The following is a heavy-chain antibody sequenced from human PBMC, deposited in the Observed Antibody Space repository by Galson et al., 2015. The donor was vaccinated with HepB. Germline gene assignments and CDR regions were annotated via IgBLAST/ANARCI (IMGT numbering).Heavy chain of an antibody. D-gene: IGHD3-22*01. Sequence: SVKVSCKASGYTFTSYAMHWVRQAPGQRLEWMGWINAGNGNTKYSQKFQGRVTITRDTSASTAYMELSSLRSEDTAVYYCARDRTDYYDSSGHPYNWFDPWGQGTLVTVSS. V-gene: IGHV1-3*01. J-gene: IGHJ5*02. CDR3: ARDRTDYYDSSGHPYNWFDP. CDR1: GYTFTSYA. CDR2: INAGNGNT.